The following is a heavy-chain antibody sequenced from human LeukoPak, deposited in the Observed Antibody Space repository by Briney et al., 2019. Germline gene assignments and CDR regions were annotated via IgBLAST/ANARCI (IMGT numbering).Heavy chain of an antibody. D-gene: IGHD3-10*02. CDR1: GFTFEDYG. J-gene: IGHJ3*02. CDR3: ARDMLLGDAFDI. CDR2: INWNGGST. V-gene: IGHV3-20*03. Sequence: GGSLRLSYVVSGFTFEDYGINWVRQAPGKGLEWVSNINWNGGSTGYGDSVKGRFTISRDNAKNSVFLQMHSLRDDDTALYFCARDMLLGDAFDIWGQGTMVIVSS.